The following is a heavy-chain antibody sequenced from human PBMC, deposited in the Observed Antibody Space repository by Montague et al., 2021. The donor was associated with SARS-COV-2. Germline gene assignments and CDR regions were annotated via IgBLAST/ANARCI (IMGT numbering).Heavy chain of an antibody. CDR3: ARGGSSSFPFDY. Sequence: SETLSLTCAGALRSSSVDHWCRSDRHPPENQLLSNVEFCHSGNTNYNPSLKSRVTISVDKSENHFSLKLSSVTAADTAVYYCARGGSSSFPFDYWGQGTMVAVSS. D-gene: IGHD6-13*01. CDR1: LRSSSVDHW. CDR2: FCHSGNT. V-gene: IGHV4-4*02. J-gene: IGHJ4*02.